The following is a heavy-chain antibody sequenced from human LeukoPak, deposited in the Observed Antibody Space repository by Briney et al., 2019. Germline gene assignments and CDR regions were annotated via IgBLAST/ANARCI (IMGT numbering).Heavy chain of an antibody. CDR1: GFNFNDYA. J-gene: IGHJ2*01. V-gene: IGHV3-9*03. D-gene: IGHD2-2*01. CDR2: ISWNSGTV. Sequence: PGGSLRLSCAASGFNFNDYAMHWVRQAPGKGLEWVSGISWNSGTVAYADSMKGRFTISRDNSKKSLYLQMNSLRAEDMALYYCAKASADWYFDLWGRGTLVTVSS. CDR3: AKASADWYFDL.